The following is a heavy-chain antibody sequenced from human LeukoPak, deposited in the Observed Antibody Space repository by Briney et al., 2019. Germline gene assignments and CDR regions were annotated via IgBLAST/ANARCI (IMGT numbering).Heavy chain of an antibody. CDR1: GFTFSSYA. Sequence: PGGSLRLPCAASGFTFSSYAMSWVRQAPGRGLEWVSAISGSGGSTYYADSVKGRFTISRDNSKNTLYLQMNSLRAEDTAVYYCATLSLSSGWYFDYWGQGTLVTVSS. CDR3: ATLSLSSGWYFDY. J-gene: IGHJ4*02. D-gene: IGHD6-19*01. CDR2: ISGSGGST. V-gene: IGHV3-23*01.